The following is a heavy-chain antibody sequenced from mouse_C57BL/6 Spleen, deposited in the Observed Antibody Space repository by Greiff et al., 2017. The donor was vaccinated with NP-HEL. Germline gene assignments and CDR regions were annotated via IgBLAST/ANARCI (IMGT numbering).Heavy chain of an antibody. CDR3: TRSTGTDFDY. J-gene: IGHJ2*01. D-gene: IGHD4-1*01. Sequence: VQLQESGAELVRPGASVTLSCKASGYTFTDYEMHWVKQTPVHGLEWIGAIDPETGGTAYNQKFKGKAILTADKSSSTAYMELRSLTSEDSAVYYCTRSTGTDFDYWGQGTTLTVSS. CDR2: IDPETGGT. V-gene: IGHV1-15*01. CDR1: GYTFTDYE.